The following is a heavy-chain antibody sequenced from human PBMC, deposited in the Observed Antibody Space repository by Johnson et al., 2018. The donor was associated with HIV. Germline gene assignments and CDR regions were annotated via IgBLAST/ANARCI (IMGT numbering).Heavy chain of an antibody. J-gene: IGHJ3*02. D-gene: IGHD2-15*01. CDR3: ARACSADSCYSPQAFDI. CDR2: MRYDGSNK. CDR1: GFTFSIYG. V-gene: IGHV3-33*08. Sequence: QEQLVESGGGVVQPGRSLRVSCGTSGFTFSIYGMHWVRQAPGKGLEWVAFMRYDGSNKYYAGSVKGRFTISRENAKNSFYLQMNSLRAGDTAVYYCARACSADSCYSPQAFDIWGQGAMVTVSS.